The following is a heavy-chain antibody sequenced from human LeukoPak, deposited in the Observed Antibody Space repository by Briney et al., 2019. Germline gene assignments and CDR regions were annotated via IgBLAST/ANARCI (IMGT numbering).Heavy chain of an antibody. CDR3: ARMVTFGGVIVQKSLFGY. CDR1: GGTFSSYA. Sequence: SVKVSCKASGGTFSSYAISWVRQAPGQGLEWMGGIIPIFGTANYAQKFQGRVTITTDESTSTAYMELSSLRSEDTAVYYCARMVTFGGVIVQKSLFGYWGQGTLVTVSS. V-gene: IGHV1-69*05. J-gene: IGHJ4*02. CDR2: IIPIFGTA. D-gene: IGHD3-16*02.